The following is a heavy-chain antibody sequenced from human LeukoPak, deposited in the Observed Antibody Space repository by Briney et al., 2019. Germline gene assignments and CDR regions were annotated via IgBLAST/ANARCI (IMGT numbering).Heavy chain of an antibody. J-gene: IGHJ4*02. D-gene: IGHD3-22*01. Sequence: ASVKVSCKASGYTFTSYGISWVRQAPGQGLEWMGWISAYNGNTNYAQKLQGRVTMTTDTSASAAYMELRSLRSDDTAVYYCARVSYDSMYFDYWGQGTLVTVSS. CDR3: ARVSYDSMYFDY. CDR1: GYTFTSYG. CDR2: ISAYNGNT. V-gene: IGHV1-18*01.